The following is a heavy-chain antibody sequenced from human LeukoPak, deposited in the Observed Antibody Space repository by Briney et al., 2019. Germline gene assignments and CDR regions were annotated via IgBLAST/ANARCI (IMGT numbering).Heavy chain of an antibody. D-gene: IGHD3-22*01. J-gene: IGHJ4*02. Sequence: SETLSLTCTVSGASFSSGDQYWNWIRQSPGNGLEWIGSIHPSGTLYNNPSIESRVTMSMDTSKNQFSLNLNSVTAADTAVYFCSRGVDSRKLGYWGQGTLVTVSS. V-gene: IGHV4-31*03. CDR1: GASFSSGDQY. CDR2: IHPSGTL. CDR3: SRGVDSRKLGY.